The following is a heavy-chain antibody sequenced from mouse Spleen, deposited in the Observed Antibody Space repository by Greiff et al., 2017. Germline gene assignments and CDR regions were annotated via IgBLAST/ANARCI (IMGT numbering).Heavy chain of an antibody. V-gene: IGHV3-5*01. CDR2: IYYSGTI. CDR1: GISITTGNYR. Sequence: VQLQQSGPGLVKPSQTVFLTCTVTGISITTGNYRWSWIRQFPGNKLEWIGYIYYSGTITYNPSLTSRTTITRDTPKNQFFLEINSLTAEDTATYYCAREGDYYGSSYGYFDYWGQGTTLTVSS. J-gene: IGHJ2*01. CDR3: AREGDYYGSSYGYFDY. D-gene: IGHD1-1*01.